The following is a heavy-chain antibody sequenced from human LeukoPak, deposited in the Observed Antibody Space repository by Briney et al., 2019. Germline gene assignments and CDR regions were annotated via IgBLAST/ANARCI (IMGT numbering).Heavy chain of an antibody. CDR2: IYTSETT. V-gene: IGHV4-4*07. Sequence: SETLSLTCSVSGGSISGYYWSWIRQPAGKGLEWIGRIYTSETTNYNPSLQSRVTMSVDTSKNQFSLKLSSVTAADTAVYYCARESTSSRPAGGYCPYYFDYWGQGTLVTVSS. J-gene: IGHJ4*02. CDR1: GGSISGYY. D-gene: IGHD1-26*01. CDR3: ARESTSSRPAGGYCPYYFDY.